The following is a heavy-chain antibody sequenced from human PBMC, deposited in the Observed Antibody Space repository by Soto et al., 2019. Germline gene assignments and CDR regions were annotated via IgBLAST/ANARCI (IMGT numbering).Heavy chain of an antibody. CDR2: IVVGSGNT. CDR3: RAPWSSGSSFDY. J-gene: IGHJ4*02. Sequence: AVNVSCKASGFTFTSSAVHWLRQARGKRLEWIGWIVVGSGNTHYPQKFQERVTIDRDMSTRTAPMKPNTLRSKGTAGYFFRAPWSSGSSFDYWGQGTLVTVSS. D-gene: IGHD3-22*01. V-gene: IGHV1-58*01. CDR1: GFTFTSSA.